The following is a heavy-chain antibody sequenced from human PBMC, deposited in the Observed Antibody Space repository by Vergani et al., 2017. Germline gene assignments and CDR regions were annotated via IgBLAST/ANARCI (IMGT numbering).Heavy chain of an antibody. D-gene: IGHD3-10*01. J-gene: IGHJ6*02. CDR3: ARDRYYLGSGSYPYFYYYGLDV. V-gene: IGHV1-69*01. CDR2: ILPIFGTA. CDR1: GGTFSSYA. Sequence: QVQLVQSGAEVKKPGSSVKVSCKASGGTFSSYAISWVRQAPGQGLEWMGGILPIFGTANYAQKFQGRVTITADESTSTAYMELSSLRSEDTGVYYCARDRYYLGSGSYPYFYYYGLDVWGQGTAVTVSS.